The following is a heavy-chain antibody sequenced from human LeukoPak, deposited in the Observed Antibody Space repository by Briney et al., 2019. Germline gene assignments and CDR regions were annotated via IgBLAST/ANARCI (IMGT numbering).Heavy chain of an antibody. CDR3: ARGTSAGGPTSPFDF. Sequence: GGSLRLSCVASGFTFSKNWMHWVRRAPGKGLVWVSRIQGDGSNTNYADSVKGRFSISRDNAKNTVYLQMNSLRAEDTGIYYCARGTSAGGPTSPFDFWGQGTVVTVSS. CDR2: IQGDGSNT. CDR1: GFTFSKNW. D-gene: IGHD6-13*01. V-gene: IGHV3-74*01. J-gene: IGHJ4*02.